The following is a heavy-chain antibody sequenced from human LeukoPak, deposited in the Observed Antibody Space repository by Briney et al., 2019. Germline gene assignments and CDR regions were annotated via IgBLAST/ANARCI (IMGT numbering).Heavy chain of an antibody. D-gene: IGHD2-21*02. CDR3: ARDYCGGDCYLGHLDY. Sequence: ASVKVSCKASGYIFTAYYMHWVRQAPGQGLEWMGWINPNSGGTNYAQKFQGRVTMTRDTSISTAYMELSRLRSDDTAVYYCARDYCGGDCYLGHLDYWGQGTLVTVSS. V-gene: IGHV1-2*02. J-gene: IGHJ4*02. CDR2: INPNSGGT. CDR1: GYIFTAYY.